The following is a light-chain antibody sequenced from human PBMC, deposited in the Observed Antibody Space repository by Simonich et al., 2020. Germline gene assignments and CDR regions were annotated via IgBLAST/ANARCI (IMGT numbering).Light chain of an antibody. J-gene: IGLJ3*02. V-gene: IGLV1-40*01. CDR1: SSNIGAGYD. CDR2: GNS. CDR3: EAWDDSLSGPV. Sequence: QSVLTQPPSVSGAPGQRVTISCTGSSSNIGAGYDVHWYQQLPGTAPKLLIYGNSNRPSGVPARCSGSKSGTSASLAITGLQAEDEADYYCEAWDDSLSGPVFGGGTKLTVL.